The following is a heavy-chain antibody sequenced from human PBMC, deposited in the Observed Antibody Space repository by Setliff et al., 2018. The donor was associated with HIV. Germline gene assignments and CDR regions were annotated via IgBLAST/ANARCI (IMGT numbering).Heavy chain of an antibody. CDR1: GYSISSGYY. Sequence: SETLSLTCAVSGYSISSGYYWGWIRQPPGKGLEWIGSIYHSGSTFYNPSLKSRVTSSLDTSKNQFSLKVTSVTAADTAVYYCARRAAATTNFDYWGQGTQVTVSS. V-gene: IGHV4-38-2*01. J-gene: IGHJ4*02. CDR3: ARRAAATTNFDY. CDR2: IYHSGST. D-gene: IGHD1-26*01.